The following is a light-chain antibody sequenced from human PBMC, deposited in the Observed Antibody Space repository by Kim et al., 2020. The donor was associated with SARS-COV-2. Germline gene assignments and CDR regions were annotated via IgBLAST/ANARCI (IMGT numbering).Light chain of an antibody. Sequence: EIVLTQSPGTLSLSPGERATLSCRASQSVSSSHLAGYQQKPGQAPRLLIYGASTRATGIPDRFSGSGSGTDFTLTISRLEPGDFAVFYCQKYDSTWTFVQGTKVDIK. CDR1: QSVSSSH. CDR2: GAS. J-gene: IGKJ1*01. V-gene: IGKV3-20*01. CDR3: QKYDSTWT.